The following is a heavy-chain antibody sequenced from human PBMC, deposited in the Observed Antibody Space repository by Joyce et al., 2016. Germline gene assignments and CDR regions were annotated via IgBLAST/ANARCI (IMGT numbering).Heavy chain of an antibody. CDR2: ISGTSYYI. D-gene: IGHD3-16*01. CDR3: ARGGISYYYAMDV. V-gene: IGHV3-21*01. Sequence: QLVESGGGVVKPGGSLRLSCEASGSTFSSSSMSWFGQAPGKGLEWFAAISGTSYYIFHAETVRGRFTVSRDNAKKTLYLQMNSLRAEDSAVFYCARGGISYYYAMDVWGQGTTVTVSS. CDR1: GSTFSSSS. J-gene: IGHJ6*02.